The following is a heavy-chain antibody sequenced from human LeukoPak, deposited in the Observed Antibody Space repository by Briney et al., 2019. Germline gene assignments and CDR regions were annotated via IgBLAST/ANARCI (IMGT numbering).Heavy chain of an antibody. V-gene: IGHV4-34*01. Sequence: SETLSLTCAVYGGSFSGYYWSWIRQPPGKGLEWIGEINHSGGTNYNPSLKSRVTISVDTSKNQFSLKLSSVTAADTAVYYCARGLDGDPREDWFDPWGQGTLVTVSS. CDR3: ARGLDGDPREDWFDP. CDR1: GGSFSGYY. J-gene: IGHJ5*02. D-gene: IGHD4-17*01. CDR2: INHSGGT.